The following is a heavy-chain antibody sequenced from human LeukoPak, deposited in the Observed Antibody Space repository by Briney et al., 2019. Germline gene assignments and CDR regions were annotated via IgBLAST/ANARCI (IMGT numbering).Heavy chain of an antibody. CDR2: IIPIFGTA. V-gene: IGHV1-69*05. CDR3: AREKTDYGDYSIDY. J-gene: IGHJ4*02. CDR1: RGTFSSYA. Sequence: GASVKVSCKASRGTFSSYAISWVRQAPGQGLEWMGRIIPIFGTANYAQKFQGRVTITTDESTSTAYMELSSLRSEDTAVYYCAREKTDYGDYSIDYWGQGTLVTVSS. D-gene: IGHD4-17*01.